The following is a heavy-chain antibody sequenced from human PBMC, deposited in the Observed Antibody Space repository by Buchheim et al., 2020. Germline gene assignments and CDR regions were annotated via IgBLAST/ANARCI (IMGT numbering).Heavy chain of an antibody. V-gene: IGHV3-48*01. CDR2: ISSSGGAI. Sequence: EVQLVESGGGSVQPGGSLRLSCAASGFTFSSYSMHWVRQAPGKGLEWLSYISSSGGAIYYADSVKGRFTISRDSSKNSLYLQMNSLTAEDTAVYYCARRGGPVIASAGSNWYFDLWGRGTL. CDR1: GFTFSSYS. CDR3: ARRGGPVIASAGSNWYFDL. J-gene: IGHJ2*01. D-gene: IGHD6-13*01.